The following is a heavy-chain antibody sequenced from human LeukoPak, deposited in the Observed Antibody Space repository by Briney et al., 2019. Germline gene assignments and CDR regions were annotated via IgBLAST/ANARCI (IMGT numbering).Heavy chain of an antibody. CDR2: IKSKADGGTT. CDR3: TTLSWSDYLDY. Sequence: GGSLRLSCAASGFTFSNAWMSWVRQAPVKGLEWVGRIKSKADGGTTDYAAPVKGRFTISRDDSKNALYLQMDSLKTEDTAVFYCTTLSWSDYLDYWGQGTLVTVSS. J-gene: IGHJ4*02. D-gene: IGHD3-3*01. CDR1: GFTFSNAW. V-gene: IGHV3-15*01.